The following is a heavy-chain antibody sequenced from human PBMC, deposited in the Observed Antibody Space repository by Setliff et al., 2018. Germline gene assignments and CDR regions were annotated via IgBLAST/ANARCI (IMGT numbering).Heavy chain of an antibody. V-gene: IGHV1-69*05. D-gene: IGHD2-15*01. J-gene: IGHJ6*03. CDR2: IIPIFGTT. CDR1: GGTFSNYD. Sequence: GASVKVSCKASGGTFSNYDISWVRQAPGQGLEWMGGIIPIFGTTNYAQRFQGRVTITTDESTRTAYMELSSLRSEETAMYYCAREKVVVVSATSYHYYMDVWGKGTTVTVSS. CDR3: AREKVVVVSATSYHYYMDV.